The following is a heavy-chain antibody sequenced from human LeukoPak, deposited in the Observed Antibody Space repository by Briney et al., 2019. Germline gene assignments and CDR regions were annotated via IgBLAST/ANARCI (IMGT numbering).Heavy chain of an antibody. CDR2: VSSGSSTI. Sequence: GGSLRLSCAASGFTFSDYYMSWIRQAPGKALEWVSYVSSGSSTIYYADSVKGRFTISRDNAKNSLYLQMNSLRAEDTALYYCAKDTRDILTGYYNTAFDYWGQGTLVTVSS. D-gene: IGHD3-9*01. CDR3: AKDTRDILTGYYNTAFDY. J-gene: IGHJ4*02. CDR1: GFTFSDYY. V-gene: IGHV3-11*01.